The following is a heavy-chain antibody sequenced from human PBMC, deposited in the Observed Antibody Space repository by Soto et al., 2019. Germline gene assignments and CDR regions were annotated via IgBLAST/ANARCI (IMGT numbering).Heavy chain of an antibody. V-gene: IGHV3-33*01. CDR1: GFTLSDYG. CDR2: IWSDGNRK. D-gene: IGHD2-15*01. Sequence: QVQLVESGGDAVQPGRSLRLSCAASGFTLSDYGMHWVRQAPDKGLEWVAVIWSDGNRKYYADSVKGRFTISRDNPDNTLVVEMNSLTADDAAVYYCVRGGKTAGGFDVWGQGTMVTVSS. J-gene: IGHJ3*01. CDR3: VRGGKTAGGFDV.